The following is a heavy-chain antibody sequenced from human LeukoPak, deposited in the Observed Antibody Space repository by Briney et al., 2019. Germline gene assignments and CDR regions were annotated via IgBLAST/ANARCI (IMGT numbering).Heavy chain of an antibody. CDR1: GFSLSTSGVG. CDR3: AHADFWSGYDPLEY. V-gene: IGHV2-5*01. D-gene: IGHD3-3*01. J-gene: IGHJ4*02. Sequence: SGPTLVKPTQTLTLTCTFSGFSLSTSGVGVGWIRQPPGKALEWLAVIKWNDDKNYSPSLKSRLTITKDTSKNQVVLTMTNMDPVDTATYYCAHADFWSGYDPLEYWGQGTLVTVSS. CDR2: IKWNDDK.